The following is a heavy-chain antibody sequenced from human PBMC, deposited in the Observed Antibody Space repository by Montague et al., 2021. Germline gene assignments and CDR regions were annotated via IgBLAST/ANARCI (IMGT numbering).Heavy chain of an antibody. CDR3: AKQDYFVSGTSYKGFNP. V-gene: IGHV4-59*08. Sequence: SETLSLTCTVSSASIFHAHLRLVRQPPGKGLESLGSMSYGGATSNNPSLKTRVTMSIDTSTNQFSLKLSFVTAADTAVYYCAKQDYFVSGTSYKGFNPWGQRILVTVSS. D-gene: IGHD3-10*01. J-gene: IGHJ5*02. CDR1: SASIFHAH. CDR2: MSYGGAT.